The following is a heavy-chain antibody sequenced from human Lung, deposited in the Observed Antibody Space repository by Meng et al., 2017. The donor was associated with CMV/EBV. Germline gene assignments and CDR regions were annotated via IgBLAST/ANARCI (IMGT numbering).Heavy chain of an antibody. CDR1: FTSYA. CDR2: PTPFYRVT. Sequence: FTSYAFPLVRQAPGPDLSWMGPPTPFYRVTNYAPKFQSRVTITADKSTSTGYMELSSLRYDDTAVYFFATTPGVVAVAGDNWFDPWGHGTLVTVSS. V-gene: IGHV1-69*17. CDR3: ATTPGVVAVAGDNWFDP. D-gene: IGHD6-19*01. J-gene: IGHJ5*02.